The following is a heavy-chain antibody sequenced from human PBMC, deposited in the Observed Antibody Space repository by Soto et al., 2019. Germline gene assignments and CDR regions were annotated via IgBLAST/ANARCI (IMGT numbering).Heavy chain of an antibody. CDR3: ARVPDYVWGSSRTVHFDY. J-gene: IGHJ4*02. CDR2: IYYSGST. D-gene: IGHD3-16*01. V-gene: IGHV4-31*03. CDR1: GGSISSGGYY. Sequence: QVQLQESGPGLVKPSQTLSLTCTVSGGSISSGGYYWSWIRQHPGKGLEWIGYIYYSGSTYYKPSLKSRVTISVDTYKNQFSLKLSSVTAADTAVYYCARVPDYVWGSSRTVHFDYWGQGTLVTVSS.